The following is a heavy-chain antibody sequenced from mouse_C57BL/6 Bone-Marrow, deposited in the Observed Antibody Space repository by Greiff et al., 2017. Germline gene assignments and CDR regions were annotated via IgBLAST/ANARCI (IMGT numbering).Heavy chain of an antibody. CDR3: ARSGPRGRNFDY. CDR1: GYTFTSYW. Sequence: QVQLQQPGAELVKPGASVKMSCKASGYTFTSYWITWVKQRPGQGLEWIGDIYPTSGRTNYNEKFKSKATLTVDTSSNTAYMQLSSLTSEDSAVFYCARSGPRGRNFDYWGQGTTLTVSS. CDR2: IYPTSGRT. J-gene: IGHJ2*01. D-gene: IGHD3-1*01. V-gene: IGHV1-55*01.